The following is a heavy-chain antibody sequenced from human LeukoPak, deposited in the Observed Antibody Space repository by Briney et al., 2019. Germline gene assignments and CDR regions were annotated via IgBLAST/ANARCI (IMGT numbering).Heavy chain of an antibody. CDR2: ISGSGSTI. CDR1: GFTFSSYE. V-gene: IGHV3-48*03. D-gene: IGHD3-3*01. Sequence: PGGSLRLSCAASGFTFSSYEMNWVRQAPGKGLEWVSYISGSGSTIYYADSVKGRFTISRDNAKNSLYLQMNSLRAEDTAVYYCARTGYDFWSGPPDYWGQGTLVTVSS. CDR3: ARTGYDFWSGPPDY. J-gene: IGHJ4*02.